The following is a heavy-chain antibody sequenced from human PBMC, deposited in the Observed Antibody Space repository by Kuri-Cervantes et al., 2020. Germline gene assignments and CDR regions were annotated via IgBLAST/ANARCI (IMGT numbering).Heavy chain of an antibody. Sequence: SQTLSLTCAVYGGSFSGYYWSWIRQPPGKGLEWIGEINHSGSTNYNPSLKSRVTISVDTSKNQFSLKLSSVTAADTAVYYCATKEDYYGSAKGFDIWGQGTMVTVSS. V-gene: IGHV4-34*01. CDR3: ATKEDYYGSAKGFDI. J-gene: IGHJ3*02. CDR2: INHSGST. CDR1: GGSFSGYY. D-gene: IGHD3-10*01.